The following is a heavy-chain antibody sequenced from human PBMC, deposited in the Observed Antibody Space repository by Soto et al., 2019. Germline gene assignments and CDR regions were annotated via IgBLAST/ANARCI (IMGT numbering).Heavy chain of an antibody. Sequence: GASVKVSCKASGYTFTGYGISWVRQAPGQGLEWMGWISAYNGNTNYAQKLQGRVTMTTDTSTSTAYMELRSLRSDDTAVYYCARVPHYGDNVMYFDLWGRGTLVNVS. CDR3: ARVPHYGDNVMYFDL. CDR2: ISAYNGNT. J-gene: IGHJ2*01. CDR1: GYTFTGYG. D-gene: IGHD4-17*01. V-gene: IGHV1-18*01.